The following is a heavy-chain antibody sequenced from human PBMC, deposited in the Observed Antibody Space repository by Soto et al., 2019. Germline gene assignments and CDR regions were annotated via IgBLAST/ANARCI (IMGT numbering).Heavy chain of an antibody. Sequence: EVQLVESGGGLVQPGRSLRLSCAASGFTFDEYAMHWVRLLPGKGLEWVSGISWNSGTVEYVDSVKGRFTISRDNAKNSLSLEMNSLRPEDTAFYYCTRDSTRAPVFIGGGYFDNWGQGTLVTVS. D-gene: IGHD3-22*01. CDR2: ISWNSGTV. CDR1: GFTFDEYA. V-gene: IGHV3-9*01. CDR3: TRDSTRAPVFIGGGYFDN. J-gene: IGHJ4*02.